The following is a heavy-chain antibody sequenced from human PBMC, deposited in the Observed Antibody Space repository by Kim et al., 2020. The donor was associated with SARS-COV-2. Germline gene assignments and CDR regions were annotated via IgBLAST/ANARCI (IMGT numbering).Heavy chain of an antibody. CDR2: ISISGTYI. CDR3: ARVTLSTHYGMDV. V-gene: IGHV3-11*05. Sequence: PGKGLGWVSYISISGTYIKYAYSVKGRFTISRDNTKNSLLLEMNSLRAEDTAVYYCARVTLSTHYGMDVWGQGTTVSVSS. J-gene: IGHJ6*02.